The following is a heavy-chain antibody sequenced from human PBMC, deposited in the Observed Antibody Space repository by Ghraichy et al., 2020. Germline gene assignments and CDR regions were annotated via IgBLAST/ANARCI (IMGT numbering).Heavy chain of an antibody. J-gene: IGHJ4*02. CDR1: GGSISSSSHY. D-gene: IGHD3-3*01. V-gene: IGHV4-39*01. Sequence: SETLSLTCTVSGGSISSSSHYWGWIRQPPGKGLEWIGYISYSGSTSYSPSLKSRVTISVHTSKNQFSLKLSSVTAADTAVYYCARLYDFWSGYRRDDDGGYWGQGTLVTVSS. CDR2: ISYSGST. CDR3: ARLYDFWSGYRRDDDGGY.